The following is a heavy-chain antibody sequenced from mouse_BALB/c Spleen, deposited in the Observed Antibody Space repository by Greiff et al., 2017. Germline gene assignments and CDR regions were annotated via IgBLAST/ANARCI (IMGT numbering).Heavy chain of an antibody. CDR2: ISSGGSYT. CDR1: GFTFSSYA. Sequence: EVKVVESGGGLVKPGGSLKLSCAASGFTFSSYAMSWVRQTPEKRLELVATISSGGSYTYYPDSVKGRFTISRDNAKNTLYLQMSSLRSEDTAMYYCARADYDGGYAMDYWGQGTSVTVSS. J-gene: IGHJ4*01. V-gene: IGHV5-9-3*01. CDR3: ARADYDGGYAMDY. D-gene: IGHD2-4*01.